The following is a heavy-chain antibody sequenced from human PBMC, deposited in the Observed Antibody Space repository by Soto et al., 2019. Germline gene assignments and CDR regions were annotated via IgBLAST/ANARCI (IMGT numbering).Heavy chain of an antibody. J-gene: IGHJ3*02. Sequence: GGSLRLSCAASGFTFSSYGMHWVRQAPGKGLEWVAVISYDGSNKYYADSVKGRFTISRDNSKNTLYLQMNSLRAEDTAVYYCANDMITFGGVILPQQTFDIWGQGTMVTVS. CDR2: ISYDGSNK. CDR3: ANDMITFGGVILPQQTFDI. D-gene: IGHD3-16*02. V-gene: IGHV3-30*18. CDR1: GFTFSSYG.